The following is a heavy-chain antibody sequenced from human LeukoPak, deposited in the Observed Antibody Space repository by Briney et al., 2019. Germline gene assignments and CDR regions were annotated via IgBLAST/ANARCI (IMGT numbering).Heavy chain of an antibody. CDR3: ARGPAARSLSWFDP. Sequence: PSETLSLTCAVYGGSFSGYYWSWIRQPPGKGLEWIGEINHSGSTNYNPSLKSRVTISVDTSKNQFSLKLSSVTAADTAVYYCARGPAARSLSWFDPWGQGTLVTVSS. D-gene: IGHD2-2*01. J-gene: IGHJ5*02. CDR1: GGSFSGYY. CDR2: INHSGST. V-gene: IGHV4-34*01.